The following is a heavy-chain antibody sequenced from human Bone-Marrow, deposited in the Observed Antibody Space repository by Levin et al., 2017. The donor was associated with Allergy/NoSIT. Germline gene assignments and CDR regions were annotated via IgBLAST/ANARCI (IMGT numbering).Heavy chain of an antibody. Sequence: QSGGSLRLSCAASGFTFSSYAMHWVRQAPGKGLEWVAVISYDGSNKYYADSVKGRFTISRDNSKNTLYLQMNSLRAEDTAVYYCARESEYYYYGMDVWGQGTTVTVSS. J-gene: IGHJ6*02. CDR1: GFTFSSYA. CDR3: ARESEYYYYGMDV. V-gene: IGHV3-30-3*01. CDR2: ISYDGSNK.